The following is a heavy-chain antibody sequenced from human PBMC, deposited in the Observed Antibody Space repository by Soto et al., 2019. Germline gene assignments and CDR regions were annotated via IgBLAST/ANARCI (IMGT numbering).Heavy chain of an antibody. CDR1: GYAFTTYY. CDR3: AREGASTGGVTTGFDI. V-gene: IGHV1-46*01. Sequence: ASVKVSCKASGYAFTTYYMHWVRQAPGQGLEWMGIINPSGGSTTYAQKFQGRVTMTRDTSTSTVYMELSSLRSEDTAMYYCAREGASTGGVTTGFDIWGQGTMVTVSS. CDR2: INPSGGST. J-gene: IGHJ3*02. D-gene: IGHD4-17*01.